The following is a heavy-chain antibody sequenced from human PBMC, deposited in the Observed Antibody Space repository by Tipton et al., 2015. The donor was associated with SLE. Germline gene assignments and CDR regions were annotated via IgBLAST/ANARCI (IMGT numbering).Heavy chain of an antibody. J-gene: IGHJ5*02. V-gene: IGHV3-7*01. Sequence: GSLRLSCAASGFNFNNYWMSWVRQAPGKGLEWVANINQKGSEVYYVDSVKGRFTISRDNAMNSVYLQMNSLRAEDTAVYYCVRDRANYYESSDYYYVHWFDPWGQGSLVTVSS. CDR1: GFNFNNYW. D-gene: IGHD3-22*01. CDR2: INQKGSEV. CDR3: VRDRANYYESSDYYYVHWFDP.